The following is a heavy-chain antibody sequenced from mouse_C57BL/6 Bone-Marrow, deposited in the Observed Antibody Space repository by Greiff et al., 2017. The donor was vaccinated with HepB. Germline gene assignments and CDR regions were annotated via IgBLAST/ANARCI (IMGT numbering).Heavy chain of an antibody. CDR3: ARDFGYYLAY. J-gene: IGHJ3*01. CDR2: ISDGGSYT. D-gene: IGHD2-3*01. Sequence: EVKVVESGGGLVKPGGSLKLSCAASGFTFSSYAMSWVRQTPEKRLEWVATISDGGSYTYYPDNVKGRFTISRDNAKNNLYLQMSHLKSEDTAMYYCARDFGYYLAYWGQGTLVTVSA. V-gene: IGHV5-4*01. CDR1: GFTFSSYA.